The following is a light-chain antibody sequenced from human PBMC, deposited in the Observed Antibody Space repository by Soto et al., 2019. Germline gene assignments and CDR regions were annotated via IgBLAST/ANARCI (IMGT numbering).Light chain of an antibody. J-gene: IGKJ2*01. CDR1: SSSKW. CDR2: DVS. Sequence: IQMTQSPSTLAASVGDTVTITCRSSSKWLAWYQKKPGKAPKLLIYDVSNLERGVPPRFSGSTSGAESTLTITGLQPDDLGTYYCQHTTDFTFGQGTKVEIK. V-gene: IGKV1-5*01. CDR3: QHTTDFT.